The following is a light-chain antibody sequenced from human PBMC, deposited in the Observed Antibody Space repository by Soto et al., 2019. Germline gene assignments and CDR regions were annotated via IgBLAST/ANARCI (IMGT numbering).Light chain of an antibody. CDR3: SSYTSGSTLG. CDR2: EVS. Sequence: QSVLTQPDSVSGSPGQSITISCTGTSSDVGGYNYVSWYQQHPDKAPKLMIYEVSNRPSGVSNRFSGSKSGNTASLTISGLQAEDEADYYCSSYTSGSTLGFGGGTKLTVL. CDR1: SSDVGGYNY. V-gene: IGLV2-14*01. J-gene: IGLJ2*01.